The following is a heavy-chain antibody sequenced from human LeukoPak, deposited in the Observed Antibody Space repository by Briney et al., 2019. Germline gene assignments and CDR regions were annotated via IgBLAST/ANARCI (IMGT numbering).Heavy chain of an antibody. CDR3: AISSWYL. J-gene: IGHJ4*02. V-gene: IGHV1-2*02. Sequence: ASVKVSCKASVYTFTRYYMHWVRQAPGQERKWLGWINPNSGGTNYAQKFQGRGTMTRDTPISTGYMELSRLRSDDTAVYYCAISSWYLWGQGTLVTVSS. CDR1: VYTFTRYY. CDR2: INPNSGGT. D-gene: IGHD6-13*01.